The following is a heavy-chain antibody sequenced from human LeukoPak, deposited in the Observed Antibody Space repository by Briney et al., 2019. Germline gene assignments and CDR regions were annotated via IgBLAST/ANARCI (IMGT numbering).Heavy chain of an antibody. D-gene: IGHD5-18*01. CDR1: GGTFNNYA. CDR2: IIHIFGTT. J-gene: IGHJ5*02. CDR3: ALSSSGYTYRYVSGWFDP. Sequence: ASVKVSCKASGGTFNNYAISWVRQAPGQGLEWMGGIIHIFGTTNYAQKFQDRVTITADESTRTAWMDLSSLTSEDTAVYSSALSSSGYTYRYVSGWFDPWGQGTLVTVSS. V-gene: IGHV1-69*13.